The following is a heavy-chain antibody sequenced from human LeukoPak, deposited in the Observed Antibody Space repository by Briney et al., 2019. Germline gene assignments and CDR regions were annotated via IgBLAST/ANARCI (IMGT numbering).Heavy chain of an antibody. CDR1: GLNFHSHE. J-gene: IGHJ3*02. CDR2: MSSSGST. D-gene: IGHD2-2*03. V-gene: IGHV3-48*03. CDR3: ARGGYCSTTICYAMNAFDI. Sequence: GGSLRLSCAASGLNFHSHEMNWVRQAPGKGLECVSYMSSSGSTYYADSVKGRFTISRDNAKNSLYLQMNSLRAEDTAVYYCARGGYCSTTICYAMNAFDIWGQGTMVTVSS.